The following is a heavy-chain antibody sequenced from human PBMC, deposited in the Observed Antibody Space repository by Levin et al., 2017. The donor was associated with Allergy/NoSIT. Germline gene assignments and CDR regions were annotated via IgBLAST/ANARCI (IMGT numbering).Heavy chain of an antibody. CDR1: GFTFSDYY. CDR2: ISSSGSTI. J-gene: IGHJ3*02. D-gene: IGHD3-10*01. Sequence: GGSLRLSCAASGFTFSDYYMSWIRQAPGKGLEWVSYISSSGSTIYYADSVKGRFTISRDNAKNSLYLQMNSLRAEDTAVYYCARSGYGGMGSGSYYKSDFRAFDIWGQGTMVTVSS. V-gene: IGHV3-11*01. CDR3: ARSGYGGMGSGSYYKSDFRAFDI.